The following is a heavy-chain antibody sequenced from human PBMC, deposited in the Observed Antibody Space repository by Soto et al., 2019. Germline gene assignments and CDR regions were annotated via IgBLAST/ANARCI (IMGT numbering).Heavy chain of an antibody. CDR1: GGSISSYY. Sequence: QVQLQESGPGLVKPSETLSLTCTVSGGSISSYYWSWIRQPPGKGLEWIGYIYYSGSTNYNPSPKSRVTISVDTSKNHFSLKLSSVTAADTAVYYCARLKGSRWYWFAPWGQGTLVTVSS. D-gene: IGHD6-13*01. V-gene: IGHV4-59*01. CDR3: ARLKGSRWYWFAP. CDR2: IYYSGST. J-gene: IGHJ5*02.